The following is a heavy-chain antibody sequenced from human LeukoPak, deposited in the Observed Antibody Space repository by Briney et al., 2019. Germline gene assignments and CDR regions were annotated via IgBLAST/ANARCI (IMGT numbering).Heavy chain of an antibody. V-gene: IGHV5-51*01. D-gene: IGHD6-19*01. CDR2: IYPGDSDT. Sequence: GESLKIPCKGSGYSFTSYWIGWVRQMPGKGLEWMGIIYPGDSDTRYSPSFQGQVTISADKSISTAYLQWSSLKASDTAMYYCARQQSSRTEGGAFDIWGQGTMVTVSS. CDR3: ARQQSSRTEGGAFDI. J-gene: IGHJ3*02. CDR1: GYSFTSYW.